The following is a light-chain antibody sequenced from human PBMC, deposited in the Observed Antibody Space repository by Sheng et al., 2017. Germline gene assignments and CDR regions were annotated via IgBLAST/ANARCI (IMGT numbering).Light chain of an antibody. V-gene: IGKV1-NL1*01. CDR1: QGISNS. Sequence: DIQMTQSPSSLSASVGDRVTITCRASQGISNSLAWYQQKPGKAPKLLLFAASRLESGVPSRFSGSGSGTDYTLTISSLQPEDFATYYCQQYYSSPITFGQGTRLEIK. CDR2: AAS. CDR3: QQYYSSPIT. J-gene: IGKJ5*01.